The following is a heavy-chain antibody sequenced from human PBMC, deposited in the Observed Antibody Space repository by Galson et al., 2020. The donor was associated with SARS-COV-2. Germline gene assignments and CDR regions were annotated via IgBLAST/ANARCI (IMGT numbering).Heavy chain of an antibody. CDR3: ATIGLGQRITMVRGVISDAFDI. Sequence: TGGSLRLSCAASGFTFSSYSMNWVRQAPGKGLEWVSSISSSSSYIYYADSVKGRFTISRDNAKNSLYLQMNSLRAEDTAVYYCATIGLGQRITMVRGVISDAFDIWGQGTMVTVSS. J-gene: IGHJ3*02. D-gene: IGHD3-10*01. V-gene: IGHV3-21*01. CDR2: ISSSSSYI. CDR1: GFTFSSYS.